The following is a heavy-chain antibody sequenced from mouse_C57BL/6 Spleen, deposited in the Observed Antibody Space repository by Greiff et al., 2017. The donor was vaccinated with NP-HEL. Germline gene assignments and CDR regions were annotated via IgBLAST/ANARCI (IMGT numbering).Heavy chain of an antibody. V-gene: IGHV1-18*01. Sequence: EVQLQQSGPELVKPGASVKIPCKASGYTFTDYNMDWVKQSHGKSLEWIGDINPNNGGTIYNQKFKGKATLTVDKSSSTAYMELRSLTSEDTTVYYCARGDYGSSHRYFDVWGTGTTVTVSS. CDR2: INPNNGGT. CDR3: ARGDYGSSHRYFDV. D-gene: IGHD1-1*01. CDR1: GYTFTDYN. J-gene: IGHJ1*03.